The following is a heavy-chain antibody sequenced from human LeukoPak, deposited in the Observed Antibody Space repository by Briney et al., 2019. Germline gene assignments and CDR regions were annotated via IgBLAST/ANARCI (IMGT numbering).Heavy chain of an antibody. J-gene: IGHJ4*02. CDR3: AKGLSSSLNTFDS. CDR1: GFTFSSYG. V-gene: IGHV3-23*01. CDR2: ISGNGGGT. Sequence: GGSLRLSCAASGFTFSSYGMSWVRQAPGKGLEWVSGISGNGGGTYYADSVKGRFTISRDNSKNTLYLQLNSLRAEDTAVYYCAKGLSSSLNTFDSWGQGTLVAVSS. D-gene: IGHD6-13*01.